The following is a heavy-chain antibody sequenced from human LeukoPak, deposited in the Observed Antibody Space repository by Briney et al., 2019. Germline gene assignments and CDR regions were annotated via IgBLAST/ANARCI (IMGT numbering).Heavy chain of an antibody. Sequence: GASVKVSCKASGYTFTGYYMHWVRQAPGQGLEWMGWINPNSGGTNYAQKFQGRVTMTRDTSISTAYMELSRLRSDDTAVYYCARPPNMIVVANDAFDIWGQGTMVTVSS. J-gene: IGHJ3*02. CDR3: ARPPNMIVVANDAFDI. V-gene: IGHV1-2*02. CDR1: GYTFTGYY. D-gene: IGHD3-22*01. CDR2: INPNSGGT.